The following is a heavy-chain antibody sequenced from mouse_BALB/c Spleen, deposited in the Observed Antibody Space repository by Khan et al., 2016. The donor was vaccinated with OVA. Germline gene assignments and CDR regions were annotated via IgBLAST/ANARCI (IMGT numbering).Heavy chain of an antibody. Sequence: EVQLQESGPGLVKPSQSLSLTCTVTGYSITSGYAWNWIRQFPGNKLEWMGYISYSGGTSYNPSLKSRISITRDTSKNQFFLQLNSVTTEDTATYYCARGNYYGYYFDYWGLGTTLTVSS. J-gene: IGHJ2*01. CDR2: ISYSGGT. CDR3: ARGNYYGYYFDY. CDR1: GYSITSGYA. V-gene: IGHV3-2*02. D-gene: IGHD1-1*01.